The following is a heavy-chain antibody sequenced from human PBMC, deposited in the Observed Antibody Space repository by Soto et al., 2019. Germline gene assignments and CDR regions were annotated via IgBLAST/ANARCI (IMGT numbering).Heavy chain of an antibody. Sequence: QVQLQESGPGLVKPSETLSLTCSVSGGSVSNASFYWTWIRQAPGPGLEYIGYIFYTGVTNYNPSISSRVTISLDTSENHFSLKLNSMTAADTAVYYCVRVLDSSWYADLWGRGTLVTVSS. D-gene: IGHD3-22*01. J-gene: IGHJ2*01. CDR3: VRVLDSSWYADL. CDR1: GGSVSNASFY. CDR2: IFYTGVT. V-gene: IGHV4-61*03.